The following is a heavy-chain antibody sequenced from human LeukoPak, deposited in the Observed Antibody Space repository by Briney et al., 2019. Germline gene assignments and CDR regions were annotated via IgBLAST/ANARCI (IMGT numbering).Heavy chain of an antibody. Sequence: GGSLRLSCAASGFTFSSYGMHWVRQAPGKGVEWVANIRQGGSEKDYGDSVRGRFTIARDDPKNSLFLQMNSLRAEDTAVYFCARDKGGLVPFDYWGQGTLVTVSS. CDR2: IRQGGSEK. V-gene: IGHV3-7*01. CDR1: GFTFSSYG. CDR3: ARDKGGLVPFDY. D-gene: IGHD3/OR15-3a*01. J-gene: IGHJ4*02.